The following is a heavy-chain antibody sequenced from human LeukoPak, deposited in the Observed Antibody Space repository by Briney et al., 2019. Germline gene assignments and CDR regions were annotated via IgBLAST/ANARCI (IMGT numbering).Heavy chain of an antibody. D-gene: IGHD4-17*01. V-gene: IGHV4-59*01. Sequence: PSETLSLTCTVSGGSISNYYWSWIRQPPGKGLEWIGYIYYSGSTNYNPSLKSRVTISVDTSKNQFSLNLTSVTAADTAVYYCARQPTVTTKCYFDYWGQGTLVTVSS. CDR1: GGSISNYY. J-gene: IGHJ4*02. CDR3: ARQPTVTTKCYFDY. CDR2: IYYSGST.